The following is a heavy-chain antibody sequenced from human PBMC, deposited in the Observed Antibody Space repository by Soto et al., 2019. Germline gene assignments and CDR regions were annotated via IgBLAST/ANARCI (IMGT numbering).Heavy chain of an antibody. CDR2: IHHSGTT. Sequence: ASETLSLTCTVSGGSVSSGGYSWTWIRQPPGKGLEWIGYIHHSGTTNYNPSVTSRVTISVDTSKNQFSLKLNSVTAADTAVYYCARVLIWFGELSYDRGYFYYGMDVWGQGTTVTVSS. CDR1: GGSVSSGGYS. V-gene: IGHV4-61*08. D-gene: IGHD3-10*01. J-gene: IGHJ6*02. CDR3: ARVLIWFGELSYDRGYFYYGMDV.